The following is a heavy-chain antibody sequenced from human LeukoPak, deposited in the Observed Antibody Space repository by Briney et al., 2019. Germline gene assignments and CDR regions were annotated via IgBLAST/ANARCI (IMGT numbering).Heavy chain of an antibody. D-gene: IGHD3-3*01. CDR2: ISSSSSYI. J-gene: IGHJ4*02. CDR3: AGGDFWSGYYGD. CDR1: GFTFSSYS. Sequence: PGGSLRLSCVASGFTFSSYSMNWVRQAPGKGLEWVSSISSSSSYIYYADSVKGRFTISRDNAKNSLYLQMNSLRAEDTAVYYCAGGDFWSGYYGDWGQGTLVTVSS. V-gene: IGHV3-21*01.